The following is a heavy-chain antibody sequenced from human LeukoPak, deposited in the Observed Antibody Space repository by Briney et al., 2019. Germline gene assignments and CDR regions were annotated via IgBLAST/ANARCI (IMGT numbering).Heavy chain of an antibody. CDR2: ISSSGSTI. V-gene: IGHV3-11*01. CDR1: GFTFSDYY. CDR3: ARGIQLWKYYFDY. Sequence: PGGSLRLSSAASGFTFSDYYMNWFRQAPGQGLEWVSYISSSGSTIHYADSVKGRFTISRDNAKNSLYLQMNSLRAEDTAVYYCARGIQLWKYYFDYWGQGTLVTVSS. D-gene: IGHD5-18*01. J-gene: IGHJ4*02.